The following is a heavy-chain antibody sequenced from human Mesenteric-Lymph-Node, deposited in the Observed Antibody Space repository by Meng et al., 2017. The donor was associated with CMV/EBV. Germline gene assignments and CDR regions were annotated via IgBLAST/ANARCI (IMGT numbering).Heavy chain of an antibody. J-gene: IGHJ4*02. D-gene: IGHD6-13*01. V-gene: IGHV4-30-4*08. CDR3: ARAIAGPEYDY. CDR1: GGSISSGDYY. CDR2: IYYSGST. Sequence: LRLSCTVSGGSISSGDYYWNWIRQSPGKGLEWIGYIYYSGSTYYNPSLKSRVTISIDTSKNQFSLKLSSVTAADTAVYYCARAIAGPEYDYWGQGTLVTVSS.